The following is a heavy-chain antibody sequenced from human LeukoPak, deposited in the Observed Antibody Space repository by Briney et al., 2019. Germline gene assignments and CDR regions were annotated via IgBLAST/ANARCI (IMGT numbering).Heavy chain of an antibody. D-gene: IGHD5-12*01. J-gene: IGHJ4*02. CDR1: GFTFSSHA. CDR2: LRGSGGST. CDR3: AKGQSGYEPFDY. V-gene: IGHV3-23*01. Sequence: GGSLRLSCAASGFTFSSHAMSWVRQAPGKGLEWVSALRGSGGSTYYADSVKGRFTISRDNSKNTLYLQMNSLRAEDTAVYYCAKGQSGYEPFDYWGQGALVTVSS.